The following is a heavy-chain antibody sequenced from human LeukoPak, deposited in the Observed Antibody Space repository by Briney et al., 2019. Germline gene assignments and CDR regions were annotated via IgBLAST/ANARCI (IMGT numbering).Heavy chain of an antibody. J-gene: IGHJ3*02. CDR3: ARGLATVTTRAFDI. D-gene: IGHD4-17*01. Sequence: GASVNVSCKASGYTFTSYDINWVRQATGQGLEWMGWMNPNSGNTGYAQKFQGRVTMTRNTSIGTAYMELSSLRSEDTAVYYCARGLATVTTRAFDIWGQGTMVTVSS. CDR2: MNPNSGNT. V-gene: IGHV1-8*01. CDR1: GYTFTSYD.